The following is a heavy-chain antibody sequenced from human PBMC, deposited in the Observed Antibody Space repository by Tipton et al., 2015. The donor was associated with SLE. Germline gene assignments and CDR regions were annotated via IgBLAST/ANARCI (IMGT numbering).Heavy chain of an antibody. V-gene: IGHV4-39*07. D-gene: IGHD1-26*01. CDR1: GGSISSSSYY. J-gene: IGHJ5*02. Sequence: TLSLTCTVSGGSISSSSYYWGWIRQPPGKGLEWIGSIYYSGRTYYNPSLKSRVTISVDTSKNQFSLKLSSVTAADTAVYYCARGATTKTWFDPWGQGTLVTVSS. CDR2: IYYSGRT. CDR3: ARGATTKTWFDP.